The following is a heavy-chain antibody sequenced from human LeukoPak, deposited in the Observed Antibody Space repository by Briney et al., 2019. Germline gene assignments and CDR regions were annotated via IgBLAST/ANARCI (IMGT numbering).Heavy chain of an antibody. J-gene: IGHJ4*02. Sequence: SETLSLTCTVSGDSINNYAWSWVRQPPGRGLEWIGYIYYNGSTTYNPSLKSRLTISLDKSKKQFSLKLNSVTAADTAIYYCVGDYGLTSYRFDYWGQGTLVTVSS. CDR2: IYYNGST. CDR3: VGDYGLTSYRFDY. D-gene: IGHD3-10*01. CDR1: GDSINNYA. V-gene: IGHV4-59*12.